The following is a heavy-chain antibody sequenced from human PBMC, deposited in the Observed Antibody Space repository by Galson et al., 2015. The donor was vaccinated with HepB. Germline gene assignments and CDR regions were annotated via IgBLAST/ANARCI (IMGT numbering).Heavy chain of an antibody. V-gene: IGHV3-33*08. Sequence: SLRLSCAASGFTLSSYGMPWVRQAPGKGLEWVAVIWYDGSNKYYADSVKGRFTISRDNSKNTLYLQMNSLRAEDTAVYYCAREGREPLFDYWGQGTLVTVSS. CDR3: AREGREPLFDY. CDR2: IWYDGSNK. J-gene: IGHJ4*02. CDR1: GFTLSSYG. D-gene: IGHD1-26*01.